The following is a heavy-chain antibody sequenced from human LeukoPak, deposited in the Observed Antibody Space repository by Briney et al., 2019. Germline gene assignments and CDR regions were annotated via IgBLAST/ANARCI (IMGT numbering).Heavy chain of an antibody. J-gene: IGHJ4*02. CDR1: GGSISRDY. D-gene: IGHD6-13*01. V-gene: IGHV4-59*01. CDR2: IYYTGST. Sequence: ETLSRTCTVSGGSISRDYWSWIRQPPGKGLEWIGYIYYTGSTNYNPSLKSRVTISVDTSKNQFSLKLSSVTAADTAVYYCARDRPGGSSLDYWGQGTLVTVSS. CDR3: ARDRPGGSSLDY.